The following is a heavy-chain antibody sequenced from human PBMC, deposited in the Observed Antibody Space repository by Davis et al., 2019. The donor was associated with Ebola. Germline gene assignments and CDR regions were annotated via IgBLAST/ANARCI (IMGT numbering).Heavy chain of an antibody. CDR2: IYYSGST. CDR1: GGSISSSSYY. V-gene: IGHV4-39*07. Sequence: PSETLSLTCTVSGGSISSSSYYWGWIRQPPGKGLEWIGSIYYSGSTYYNPSLKSRVTISVDTSKNQFSLKLSSVTAADTAVYYCARLVLVQGVTHFYYYYGMDVWGQGTTVTVSS. D-gene: IGHD3-10*01. J-gene: IGHJ6*02. CDR3: ARLVLVQGVTHFYYYYGMDV.